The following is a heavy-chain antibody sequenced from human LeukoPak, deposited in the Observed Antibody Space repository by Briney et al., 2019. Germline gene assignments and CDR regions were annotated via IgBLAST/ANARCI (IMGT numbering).Heavy chain of an antibody. J-gene: IGHJ6*02. CDR2: IYHSGST. Sequence: GTLSLTCAVSGGSISSSNWWSWVRQPPGKGLEWIGEIYHSGSTNYNPSLKSRVTISVDKSKNQFSLKLSSVTAADTAVYYCVRSGDLNYYYYGMDVWGQGTTVTVSS. V-gene: IGHV4-4*02. CDR3: VRSGDLNYYYYGMDV. D-gene: IGHD4-17*01. CDR1: GGSISSSNW.